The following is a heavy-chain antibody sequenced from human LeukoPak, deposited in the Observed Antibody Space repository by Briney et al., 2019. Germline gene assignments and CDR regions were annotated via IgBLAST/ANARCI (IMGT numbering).Heavy chain of an antibody. J-gene: IGHJ4*02. Sequence: SETLSLTCAVSGYSFTSAYSRGWIRQSPGKGLEWIGNVSHSGSTYYNPSLKSRITMSVDTSKNQFSLRVRSVTAADTAVYYCARLVVPAGFDFWGQGTLVTVSS. CDR1: GYSFTSAYS. CDR3: ARLVVPAGFDF. D-gene: IGHD2-2*01. CDR2: VSHSGST. V-gene: IGHV4-38-2*01.